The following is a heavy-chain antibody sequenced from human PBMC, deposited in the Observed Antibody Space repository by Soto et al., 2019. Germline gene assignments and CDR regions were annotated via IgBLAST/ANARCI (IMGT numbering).Heavy chain of an antibody. CDR3: ARDSRVFGVVISSGYYYGMDV. Sequence: QVQLQESGPGLVKPSQTVSLTCTVSGGSISSGGYYWSWIRQHPGKGLEWIGYIYYSGSTYYNPSLKSRVTISVDTSKNQFSLKLSSVTAADTAVYYCARDSRVFGVVISSGYYYGMDVWGQGTTVTVSS. CDR2: IYYSGST. D-gene: IGHD3-3*01. V-gene: IGHV4-31*03. J-gene: IGHJ6*02. CDR1: GGSISSGGYY.